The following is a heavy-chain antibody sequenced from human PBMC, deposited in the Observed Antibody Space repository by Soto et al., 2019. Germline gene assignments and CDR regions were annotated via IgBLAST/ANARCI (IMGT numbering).Heavy chain of an antibody. V-gene: IGHV4-31*03. CDR3: ARDGLGGNSPGMDV. J-gene: IGHJ6*02. D-gene: IGHD2-21*02. CDR2: IYYSGST. CDR1: GGSISIGGYY. Sequence: LSLTCTVSGGSISIGGYYWSWIRQHPGKGLEWIGYIYYSGSTYYNPSLKSRVTISVDTSKNQFSLKLSSVTAADTAVYYCARDGLGGNSPGMDVWGQGTTVTVSS.